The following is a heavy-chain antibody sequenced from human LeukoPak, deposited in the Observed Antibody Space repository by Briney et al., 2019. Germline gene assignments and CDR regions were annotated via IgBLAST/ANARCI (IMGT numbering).Heavy chain of an antibody. D-gene: IGHD1-26*01. V-gene: IGHV3-15*01. J-gene: IGHJ4*02. CDR2: IKNMTHGGTT. Sequence: GGSLRLSCAASGFTFRNAWMNWVRQAPGKGLEWVGHIKNMTHGGTTDYAAPVKGRFTISRDDSKNTLYLQMNSLKTEDTAVYYCMFRYSGTYYFDYWGQGTLVTVSS. CDR3: MFRYSGTYYFDY. CDR1: GFTFRNAW.